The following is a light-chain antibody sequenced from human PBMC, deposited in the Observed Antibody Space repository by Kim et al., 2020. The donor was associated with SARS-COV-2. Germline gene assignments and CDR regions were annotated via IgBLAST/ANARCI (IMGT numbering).Light chain of an antibody. CDR2: DAY. V-gene: IGKV3-11*01. J-gene: IGKJ4*01. CDR3: KQRSNWPLLT. CDR1: QSVSSY. Sequence: EIVLTQSPATLSLSPGERATLSCRASQSVSSYLAWYQQKPGQAPRLLIYDAYNRATGIPARFSGSGSGTDFTLTISSLEPEDFAVYYCKQRSNWPLLTFGGGTRVDIK.